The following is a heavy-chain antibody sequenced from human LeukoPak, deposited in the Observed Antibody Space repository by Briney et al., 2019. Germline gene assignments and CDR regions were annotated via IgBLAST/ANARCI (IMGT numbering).Heavy chain of an antibody. V-gene: IGHV3-23*01. J-gene: IGHJ3*02. D-gene: IGHD6-13*01. CDR2: ISYSGGST. CDR1: GFSFSNFA. Sequence: PGGSLRLSCAASGFSFSNFAMTWVRQAPGKGLEWVSGISYSGGSTYYADSVKGRFTISRDNSKNTLYLQMNSLRAEDTAVYYCAKDSSGYSSSWYHRLSAFDIWGQGTMVTVSS. CDR3: AKDSSGYSSSWYHRLSAFDI.